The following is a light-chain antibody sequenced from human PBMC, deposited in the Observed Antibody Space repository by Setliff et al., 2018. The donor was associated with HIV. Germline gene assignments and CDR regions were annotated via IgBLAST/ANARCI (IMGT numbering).Light chain of an antibody. V-gene: IGLV2-8*01. Sequence: QSALTQPPSASGSPGQSVTISCTGTSSDIGGYNYVSWYQQHPGKAPKLMIYEVTKRPSGAPGRFSGSKSVNTASLTVSGLQADDEADYYCSSYAGSNNYVFGTGTKVTVL. CDR2: EVT. CDR1: SSDIGGYNY. CDR3: SSYAGSNNYV. J-gene: IGLJ1*01.